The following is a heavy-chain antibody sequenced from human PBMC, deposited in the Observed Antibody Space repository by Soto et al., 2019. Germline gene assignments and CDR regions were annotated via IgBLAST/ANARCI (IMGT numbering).Heavy chain of an antibody. CDR3: ARCVVQDYVFLIHRYSVAFLI. D-gene: IGHD3-16*01. J-gene: IGHJ4*03. V-gene: IGHV1-8*02. CDR1: VFCFK. Sequence: VFCFKNNWVRQATGQGLEWMGWMNPNSGNTGYAQKFQGRVTMTRNTSISTAYMELSSLRSEDTAVYYCARCVVQDYVFLIHRYSVAFLIRGPGTIV. CDR2: MNPNSGNT.